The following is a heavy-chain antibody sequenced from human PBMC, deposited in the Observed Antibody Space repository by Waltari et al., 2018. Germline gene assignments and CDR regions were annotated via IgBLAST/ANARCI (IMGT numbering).Heavy chain of an antibody. D-gene: IGHD2-15*01. CDR3: ARGDIVIVPAADNWFDP. CDR1: GYPFINYG. CDR2: INTNTGKP. Sequence: QVQLVQSGSEMKKPGASVKVSCKASGYPFINYGVNWVRQAPGQGLEWMGWINTNTGKPTYAQGFTGRFVFSSDTSVNTAYLQISNLKTEDTAVYYCARGDIVIVPAADNWFDPWGQGTLVTVSS. V-gene: IGHV7-4-1*02. J-gene: IGHJ5*02.